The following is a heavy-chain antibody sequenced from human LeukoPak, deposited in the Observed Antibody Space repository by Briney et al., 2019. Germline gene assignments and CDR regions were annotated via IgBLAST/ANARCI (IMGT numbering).Heavy chain of an antibody. D-gene: IGHD6-19*01. CDR2: ISVNGETT. CDR3: AQGYSSGWFPY. CDR1: GFTFSSFG. V-gene: IGHV3-23*01. Sequence: GGSLRLSCEVSGFTFSSFGMSWVRQAPGKGLEWVSAISVNGETTLYADSVKGRFIISREKSQNTLLLQLSSLRAEDTAIYYCAQGYSSGWFPYWGQGSLVSVSS. J-gene: IGHJ4*02.